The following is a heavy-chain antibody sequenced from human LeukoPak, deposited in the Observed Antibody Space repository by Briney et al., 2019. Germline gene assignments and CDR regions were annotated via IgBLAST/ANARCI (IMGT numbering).Heavy chain of an antibody. V-gene: IGHV4-59*01. Sequence: SETLSLTCTVSGGSISNYYWSWIRQSPVKGLEWIGFIYYSGSTNYNPSLKSRVTISVDTSKNQFSLKLSSVTAADTAVYYCARDKYSTSWYPGRDYNYFMDVWGKGTTVTISS. J-gene: IGHJ6*03. D-gene: IGHD6-13*01. CDR1: GGSISNYY. CDR2: IYYSGST. CDR3: ARDKYSTSWYPGRDYNYFMDV.